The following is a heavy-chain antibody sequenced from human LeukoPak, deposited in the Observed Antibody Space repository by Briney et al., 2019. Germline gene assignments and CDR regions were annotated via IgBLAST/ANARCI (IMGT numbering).Heavy chain of an antibody. D-gene: IGHD3-3*01. Sequence: GGSLRLSCAVSGFTFSDYWMTWVRQAPGKGLEWVANINQDGSEKYYVDSVEGRFTISRDSVKNSLYLQMTSVRADDTAMYYCVRDDYDFWSGYQRYFEFWGQGTLVSVSS. V-gene: IGHV3-7*01. CDR2: INQDGSEK. J-gene: IGHJ4*02. CDR3: VRDDYDFWSGYQRYFEF. CDR1: GFTFSDYW.